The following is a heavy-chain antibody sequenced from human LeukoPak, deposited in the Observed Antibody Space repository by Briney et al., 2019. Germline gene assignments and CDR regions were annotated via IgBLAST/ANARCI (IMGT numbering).Heavy chain of an antibody. Sequence: ESGPTLVNPTQTLTLTCTFSGVSLSTSGMCVSWIRQPPGKALEWLARIDWDDDKYYSTSLKTRLTISKDTSKNQVVLTMTNMDPVDTATYYCARMRSGSYYKYYFDHWGQGTLVTVSS. CDR2: IDWDDDK. CDR3: ARMRSGSYYKYYFDH. V-gene: IGHV2-70*11. J-gene: IGHJ4*02. D-gene: IGHD1-26*01. CDR1: GVSLSTSGMC.